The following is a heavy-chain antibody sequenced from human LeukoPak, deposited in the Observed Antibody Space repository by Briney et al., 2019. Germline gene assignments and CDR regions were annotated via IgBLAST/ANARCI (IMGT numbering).Heavy chain of an antibody. CDR3: ATTLVRQGSFT. V-gene: IGHV3-7*01. J-gene: IGHJ5*02. CDR1: GFTFNTYW. CDR2: IKEDGSET. D-gene: IGHD3-10*01. Sequence: GGSLRLSCVASGFTFNTYWMTWVRQAPGKGLEWVANIKEDGSETYYVDSVKGRCTISRDNAKKSLHLQMSSLRAEDTAIYYCATTLVRQGSFTWGQGTRVTVSS.